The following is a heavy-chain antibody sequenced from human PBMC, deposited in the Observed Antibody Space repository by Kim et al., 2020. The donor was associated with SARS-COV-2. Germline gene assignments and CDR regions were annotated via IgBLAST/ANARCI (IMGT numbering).Heavy chain of an antibody. D-gene: IGHD3-3*01. CDR2: IIPIFGTA. V-gene: IGHV1-69*13. CDR1: GGTFSSYA. Sequence: SVKVSCKASGGTFSSYAISWVRQAPGQGLEWMGGIIPIFGTANYAQKFQGRVTITADESTSTAYMELSSLRSEDTAVYYCARDAHAWSGYFQISAFDIWGQGTMVTVSS. CDR3: ARDAHAWSGYFQISAFDI. J-gene: IGHJ3*02.